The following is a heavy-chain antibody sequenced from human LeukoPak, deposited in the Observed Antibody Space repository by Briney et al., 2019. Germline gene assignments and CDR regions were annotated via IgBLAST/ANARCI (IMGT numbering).Heavy chain of an antibody. J-gene: IGHJ4*01. CDR1: GFTFSDYY. D-gene: IGHD4-17*01. Sequence: GGSLRLSCTASGFTFSDYYMSWIRQAPGKGLEWVSYISSSGSTIYYADSVRGRFTISRDNTKNSLYLQMNSLRAEDTAVYYCARDPFMTTGWGIDYWGQGTLVTVSS. CDR3: ARDPFMTTGWGIDY. V-gene: IGHV3-11*01. CDR2: ISSSGSTI.